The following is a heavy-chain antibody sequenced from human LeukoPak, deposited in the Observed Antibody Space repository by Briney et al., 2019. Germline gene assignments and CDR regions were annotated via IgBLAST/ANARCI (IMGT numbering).Heavy chain of an antibody. CDR2: LNPNSGNT. V-gene: IGHV1-8*01. Sequence: ASVKVSCKASGYTFTSYDVHWVRQATGQGLEWMGWLNPNSGNTGYSQKFQGRVTMTRNTSITTAYMELSSLRSEDTAVYYCATESGGGNYYWGQGTLVTVSS. CDR3: ATESGGGNYY. J-gene: IGHJ4*02. CDR1: GYTFTSYD. D-gene: IGHD4-23*01.